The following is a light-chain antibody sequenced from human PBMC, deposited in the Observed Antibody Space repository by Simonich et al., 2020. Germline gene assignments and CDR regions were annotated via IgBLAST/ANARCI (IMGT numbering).Light chain of an antibody. CDR1: QGISTY. Sequence: DIQMPQSPSSLSASVENRVTITCRASQGISTYLSWFQQKPGKAPKSLIYATCSLPSGVPAKSSGSGSGTDFTLTISSLQPEDFATYYCQQYNSYPITFGQGTRLEIK. V-gene: IGKV1-16*02. CDR3: QQYNSYPIT. J-gene: IGKJ5*01. CDR2: ATC.